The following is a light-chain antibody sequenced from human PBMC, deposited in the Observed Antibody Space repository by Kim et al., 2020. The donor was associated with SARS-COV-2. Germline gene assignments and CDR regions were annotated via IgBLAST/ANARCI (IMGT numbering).Light chain of an antibody. CDR3: SSYTSSSTPNWV. V-gene: IGLV2-18*02. CDR1: SSDVGSYNR. CDR2: EVS. J-gene: IGLJ3*02. Sequence: VTHSWTGTSSDVGSYNRVSWYQQPPGTAPKLMIYEVSNRPSGVPDRFSGSKSGNTASLTISGLQAEDEADYYCSSYTSSSTPNWVFGGGTKVTVL.